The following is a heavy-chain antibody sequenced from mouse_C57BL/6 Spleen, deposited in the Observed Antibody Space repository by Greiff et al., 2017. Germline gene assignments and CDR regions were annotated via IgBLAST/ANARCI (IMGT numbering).Heavy chain of an antibody. CDR2: IYIANGYT. Sequence: VQLQQSGAELVRPGSSVKMSCKTSGYTFTSYGINWVKQRPGQGLEWIGYIYIANGYTEYNEKFKGKATLTSDTSSSTAYMQLSSLTSEDSAIYFCARSKLGRSAMDYWGQGTSVTVSS. V-gene: IGHV1-58*01. CDR1: GYTFTSYG. J-gene: IGHJ4*01. D-gene: IGHD4-1*01. CDR3: ARSKLGRSAMDY.